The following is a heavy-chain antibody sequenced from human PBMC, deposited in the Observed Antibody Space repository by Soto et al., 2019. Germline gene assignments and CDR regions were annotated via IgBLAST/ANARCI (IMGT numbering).Heavy chain of an antibody. CDR1: GFTFSSYV. Sequence: QVQLVESGGGVVQPGTSLRLSCAPSGFTFSSYVMHWVRQAPGKGLEWVAVVHYDGTKKYYADSVRGRFTISRDNSENILYLQMNSLSPDDTGIYFCARETSYDFWSGPQTMDVWGQGTTVTVSS. V-gene: IGHV3-33*01. CDR2: VHYDGTKK. D-gene: IGHD3-3*01. J-gene: IGHJ6*02. CDR3: ARETSYDFWSGPQTMDV.